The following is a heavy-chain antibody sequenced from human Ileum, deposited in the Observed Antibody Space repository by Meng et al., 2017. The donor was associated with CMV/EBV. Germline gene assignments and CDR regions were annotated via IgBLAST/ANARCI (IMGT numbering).Heavy chain of an antibody. CDR1: GYTFTGYY. CDR3: ARIVPATLRLVVGSGGMDV. Sequence: ASVKVSCKASGYTFTGYYMHWVRQAPGQGLEWMGWINPNSGGANYAQKFQGRVTMTRDTSVTTTYMELSSLTSDDTAVYYCARIVPATLRLVVGSGGMDVWGQGTTVTV. CDR2: INPNSGGA. D-gene: IGHD2-2*01. V-gene: IGHV1-2*02. J-gene: IGHJ6*02.